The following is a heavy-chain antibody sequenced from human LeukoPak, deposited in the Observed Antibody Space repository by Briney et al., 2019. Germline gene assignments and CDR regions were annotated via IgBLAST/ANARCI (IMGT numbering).Heavy chain of an antibody. CDR1: GFTVSSNY. J-gene: IGHJ6*02. D-gene: IGHD6-6*01. V-gene: IGHV3-66*01. CDR2: IYSGGST. CDR3: ARDRWYSSSSFYYYYGMDV. Sequence: GGSLRLSCAASGFTVSSNYMSWVRQAPGKGLEWVSVIYSGGSTYYADSVRGRFTISRDNAKNTLYLQMNSLRAEDTAVYYCARDRWYSSSSFYYYYGMDVWGQGTTVTVSS.